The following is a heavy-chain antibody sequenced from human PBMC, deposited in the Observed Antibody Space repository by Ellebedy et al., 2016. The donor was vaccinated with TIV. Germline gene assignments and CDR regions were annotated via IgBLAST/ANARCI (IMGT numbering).Heavy chain of an antibody. Sequence: PGGSLRLSCAASGFTFSSYWMHWVRQAPGKGLVWVSRINSDGSSTSYADSVKGRFTISRDNAKNTLYLQMNSLRAEDTAVYYCARGFPDYYDSSDPFDYWGQGTLVTVSS. D-gene: IGHD3-22*01. CDR1: GFTFSSYW. V-gene: IGHV3-74*01. CDR3: ARGFPDYYDSSDPFDY. J-gene: IGHJ4*02. CDR2: INSDGSST.